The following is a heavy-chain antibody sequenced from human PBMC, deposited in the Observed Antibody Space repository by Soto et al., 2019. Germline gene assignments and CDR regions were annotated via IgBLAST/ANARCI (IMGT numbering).Heavy chain of an antibody. Sequence: PSETLSLTCAVSGGSISSGGYSWSWIRQPPGKGLEWIGYIYHSGSTYYNPSLKSRVTISVDRSKNQFSLKLSSVTAADTAVYYCARGRKTMTTVLGTYGMDVWGQGTTVTVSS. D-gene: IGHD4-17*01. CDR2: IYHSGST. J-gene: IGHJ6*02. V-gene: IGHV4-30-2*01. CDR1: GGSISSGGYS. CDR3: ARGRKTMTTVLGTYGMDV.